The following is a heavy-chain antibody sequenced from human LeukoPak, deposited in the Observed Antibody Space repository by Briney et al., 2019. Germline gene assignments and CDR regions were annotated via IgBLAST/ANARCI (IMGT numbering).Heavy chain of an antibody. D-gene: IGHD3-16*01. V-gene: IGHV3-23*01. CDR3: AKGPYDYVLGTKFDY. CDR2: ICGSGGST. J-gene: IGHJ4*02. Sequence: GGSLRLSCAASGFTFSSYGMSWVRQAPGKGLEWVSAICGSGGSTYYADSVKGRFTISRDNSKNTLYLQMNSLRAEDTAVYYCAKGPYDYVLGTKFDYWGQGTLVTVSS. CDR1: GFTFSSYG.